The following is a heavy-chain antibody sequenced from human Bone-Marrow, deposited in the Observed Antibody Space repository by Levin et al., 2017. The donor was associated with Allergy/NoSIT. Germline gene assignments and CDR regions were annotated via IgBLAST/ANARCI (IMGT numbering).Heavy chain of an antibody. D-gene: IGHD4/OR15-4a*01. CDR2: IDPDSYAT. CDR3: ARDRSAYGARHLDY. J-gene: IGHJ4*02. CDR1: GYTFSDFY. V-gene: IGHV1-2*06. Sequence: ASVKVSCKTSGYTFSDFYVHWVRQAPGQGLEWMGRIDPDSYATNYARKFQGRVTMTRDTSSSTVYMEIISLTSDDTAMYFCARDRSAYGARHLDYWGQGSLVTVSS.